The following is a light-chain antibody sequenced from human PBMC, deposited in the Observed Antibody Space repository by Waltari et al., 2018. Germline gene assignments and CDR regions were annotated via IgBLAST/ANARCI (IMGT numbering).Light chain of an antibody. J-gene: IGKJ4*01. CDR2: KAS. Sequence: DIQLTQSPSTLSASVGDRVTITCRASRSIRSYMAWYQQKPGNAPKLLIHKASTLETGVPSTFSGSESGTEFTLTISSLQPDDVATYYCQQYSTNSLTFGGGTKVEIK. CDR3: QQYSTNSLT. V-gene: IGKV1-5*03. CDR1: RSIRSY.